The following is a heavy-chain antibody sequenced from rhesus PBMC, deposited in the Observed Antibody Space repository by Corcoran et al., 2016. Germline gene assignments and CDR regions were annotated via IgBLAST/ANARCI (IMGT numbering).Heavy chain of an antibody. CDR2: IYWNDSK. J-gene: IGHJ5-1*01. CDR3: APYVGEGFDV. Sequence: QVTLKESGPALVKPTQTLTLTCTFSGFSISTSGTGVGWIRQPPGKALEWLASIYWNDSKYYSTSLKSRLTISKDTSKNQVVLTLTNMDPVDTATYYCAPYVGEGFDVWGPGVLVTVSS. V-gene: IGHV2-95*01. D-gene: IGHD2-15*01. CDR1: GFSISTSGTG.